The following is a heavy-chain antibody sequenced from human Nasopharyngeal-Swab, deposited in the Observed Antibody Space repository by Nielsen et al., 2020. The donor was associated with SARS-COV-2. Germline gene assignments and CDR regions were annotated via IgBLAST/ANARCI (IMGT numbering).Heavy chain of an antibody. D-gene: IGHD5-12*01. CDR1: GETFTNSA. V-gene: IGHV1-69*10. Sequence: SVKVSCKTSGETFTNSAISWVRQAPGQGLEWMGGIVPALGLPNYAQKFRGRVNISADRSTTTSYLELSSLRSEDTAIYYCAREGEYGAYDAPDYWGQGTLVTVSS. CDR2: IVPALGLP. CDR3: AREGEYGAYDAPDY. J-gene: IGHJ4*02.